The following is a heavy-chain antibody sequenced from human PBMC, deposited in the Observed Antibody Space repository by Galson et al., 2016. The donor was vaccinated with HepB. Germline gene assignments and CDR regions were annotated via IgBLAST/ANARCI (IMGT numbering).Heavy chain of an antibody. V-gene: IGHV1-69*06. CDR3: ATDDGVTAHNWFDQ. J-gene: IGHJ5*02. CDR1: GGTFSSFS. CDR2: IIPIFGTP. D-gene: IGHD2-21*02. Sequence: SVKVSCKASGGTFSSFSVAWVRQAPGQGLEWMGGIIPIFGTPKYSQKFLGRVTITADKSTNTVYMELSNLRSEDTAVYYCATDDGVTAHNWFDQWGQGTLVTVS.